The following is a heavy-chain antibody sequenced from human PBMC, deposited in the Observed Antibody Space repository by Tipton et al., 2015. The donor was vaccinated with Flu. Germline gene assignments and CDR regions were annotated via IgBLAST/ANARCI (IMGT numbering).Heavy chain of an antibody. V-gene: IGHV1-8*01. CDR1: GYTFTDCD. CDR2: MNPNSGNT. Sequence: QLVQSGAEVRKPGASVKVSCKASGYTFTDCDITWVRQATGQGLEWMGWMNPNSGNTGYAQKFQGRVTMTRNTSINTAYMELSSLRSEDPAIYSCAGGQVKQWAHRLGYWGQGSLVTVSS. CDR3: AGGQVKQWAHRLGY. D-gene: IGHD6-19*01. J-gene: IGHJ4*02.